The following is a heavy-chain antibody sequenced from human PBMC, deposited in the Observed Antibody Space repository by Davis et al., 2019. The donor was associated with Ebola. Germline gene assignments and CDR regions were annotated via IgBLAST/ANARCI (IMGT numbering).Heavy chain of an antibody. CDR1: GFTFSSYG. D-gene: IGHD2/OR15-2a*01. J-gene: IGHJ6*02. CDR2: TNEDGTTT. Sequence: HTGGSLRLSCAASGFTFSSYGMHWVRQVPGKGLVWVSRTNEDGTTTNYADSVKGRITISRQNAKNSLFLQMNTLRAEDTAVYYCARGAFVSGGLDVWGQGTTVTVSS. CDR3: ARGAFVSGGLDV. V-gene: IGHV3-74*01.